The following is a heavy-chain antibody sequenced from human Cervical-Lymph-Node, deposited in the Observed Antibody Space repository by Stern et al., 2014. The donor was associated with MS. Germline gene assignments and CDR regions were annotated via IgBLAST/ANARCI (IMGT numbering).Heavy chain of an antibody. V-gene: IGHV3-9*01. Sequence: VQLVESGGGFVQPGRSLRLSCAASGFTFNDFAMHWVRQAPGKGLEWVSGISWNSATLDYADSVKGRFTISRDNAKNSLYLQMNSLRAEDTALYYCVKDKGGSYYSFYLDHWGQGTLVTVSS. D-gene: IGHD2-15*01. CDR3: VKDKGGSYYSFYLDH. CDR1: GFTFNDFA. J-gene: IGHJ4*02. CDR2: ISWNSATL.